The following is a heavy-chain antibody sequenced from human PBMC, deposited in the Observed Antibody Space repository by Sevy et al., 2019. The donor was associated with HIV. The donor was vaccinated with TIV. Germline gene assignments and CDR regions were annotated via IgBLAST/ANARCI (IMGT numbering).Heavy chain of an antibody. CDR3: TRAGVDYDFWSGYSYYNWFYP. CDR2: IRSKAYGGTT. V-gene: IGHV3-49*03. Sequence: GGSLRLSCTASGFTFGDYAMSWFRQAPGKGLEWVGFIRSKAYGGTTEYAASVKGRFTISRDDSKSIAYLQMNSLKTEDTAVYYCTRAGVDYDFWSGYSYYNWFYPWGQGTLVTVSS. D-gene: IGHD3-3*01. CDR1: GFTFGDYA. J-gene: IGHJ5*02.